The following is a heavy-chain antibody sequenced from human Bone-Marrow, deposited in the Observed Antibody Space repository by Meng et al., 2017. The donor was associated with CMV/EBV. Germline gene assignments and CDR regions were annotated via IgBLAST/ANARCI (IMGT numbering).Heavy chain of an antibody. CDR2: IYYSGST. Sequence: GSLRLSCTVSGGSISSYYWSWIRQPPGKGLEWIGYIYYSGSTNYNPSLKSRVTISVDTSKNQFSLKLSSVTAADTAVYYCARISNWFDPWGQGPLVTIYS. V-gene: IGHV4-59*01. CDR3: ARISNWFDP. J-gene: IGHJ5*02. CDR1: GGSISSYY.